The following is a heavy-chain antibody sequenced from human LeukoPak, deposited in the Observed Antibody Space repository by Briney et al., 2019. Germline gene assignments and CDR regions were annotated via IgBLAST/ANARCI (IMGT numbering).Heavy chain of an antibody. V-gene: IGHV3-30*04. CDR3: ARDSSSSGMDV. Sequence: GGSLRLSRAASGFTFSSYAMHWVRQAPGKGLEWVAVISYDGSNKYYADSVKGRFTISRDNSKNTLYLQMNSLRAEDTAVYYCARDSSSSGMDVWGKGTTVTVSS. J-gene: IGHJ6*04. D-gene: IGHD6-6*01. CDR2: ISYDGSNK. CDR1: GFTFSSYA.